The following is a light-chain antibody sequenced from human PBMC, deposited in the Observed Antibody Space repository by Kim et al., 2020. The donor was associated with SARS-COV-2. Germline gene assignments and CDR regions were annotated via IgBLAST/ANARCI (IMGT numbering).Light chain of an antibody. CDR3: QQYNNWPRT. CDR1: QSVSSN. V-gene: IGKV3-15*01. Sequence: EIVMTQSPATLSVSPGERATLYCRASQSVSSNLAWYQQKPGQAPRLLIYGASTRATGSPARLSGSGSGTEFTLTISSLQSEDFAFYYCQQYNNWPRTFGQGTKVDIK. J-gene: IGKJ1*01. CDR2: GAS.